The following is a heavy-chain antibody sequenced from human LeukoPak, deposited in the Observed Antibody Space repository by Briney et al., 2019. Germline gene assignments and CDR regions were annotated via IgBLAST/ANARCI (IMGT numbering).Heavy chain of an antibody. J-gene: IGHJ4*02. CDR2: ISGSGGST. D-gene: IGHD3-22*01. V-gene: IGHV3-23*01. Sequence: GGSLRLSCAASGFTFSSYAMSWVRQAPGKGLEWVSAISGSGGSTYYADSVKGRFTISRDNSKNTLYLQMNSLRAEDTAVYYCARGGYYYDSSGYYGEFDYWGQGTLVTVSS. CDR3: ARGGYYYDSSGYYGEFDY. CDR1: GFTFSSYA.